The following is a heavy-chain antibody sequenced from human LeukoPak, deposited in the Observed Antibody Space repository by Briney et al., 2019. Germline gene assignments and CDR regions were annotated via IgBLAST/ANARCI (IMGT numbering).Heavy chain of an antibody. V-gene: IGHV1-18*01. D-gene: IGHD5-18*01. CDR1: GYTFTSYG. CDR3: ARDQTPMVDYYYYGMDV. Sequence: ASVKVSCEASGYTFTSYGISWVRQAPGQGLEWMGWISAYNGNTNYAQKLQGRVTMTTDTSTTTAYMELRSLRSDDTAVYYCARDQTPMVDYYYYGMDVWGQGTTVTVSS. J-gene: IGHJ6*02. CDR2: ISAYNGNT.